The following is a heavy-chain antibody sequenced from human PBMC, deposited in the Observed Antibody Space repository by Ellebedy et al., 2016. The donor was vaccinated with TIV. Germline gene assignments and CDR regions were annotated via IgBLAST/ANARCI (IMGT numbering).Heavy chain of an antibody. CDR1: GGSISSYY. V-gene: IGHV4-59*08. D-gene: IGHD1-26*01. J-gene: IGHJ3*02. CDR3: ARPIGRLGAFDI. CDR2: IYYSGST. Sequence: MPSETLSLTCTVSGGSISSYYWSWIRQPPGKGLEWIGYIYYSGSTNYNPSLKSRVTISVDTSKNQFSLKLSSVTAADTAVYYCARPIGRLGAFDIWGQGTMVTVSS.